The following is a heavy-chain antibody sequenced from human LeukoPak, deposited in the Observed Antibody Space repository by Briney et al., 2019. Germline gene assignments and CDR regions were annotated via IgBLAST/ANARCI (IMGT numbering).Heavy chain of an antibody. CDR1: GGSFSGYY. V-gene: IGHV4-34*01. J-gene: IGHJ4*02. CDR3: ARGDGYCSGGSCYYYFDY. D-gene: IGHD2-15*01. Sequence: SETLSLTCAVSGGSFSGYYWSWIRQPPGKGLEWMGEINHSGSTNYNPSLKSRVTISVDTSKNQFSLKLSSVTAADTAVYYCARGDGYCSGGSCYYYFDYWGQGTLVTVSS. CDR2: INHSGST.